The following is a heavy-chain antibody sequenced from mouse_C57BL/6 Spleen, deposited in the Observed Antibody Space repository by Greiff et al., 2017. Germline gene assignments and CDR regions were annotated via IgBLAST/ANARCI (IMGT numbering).Heavy chain of an antibody. CDR1: GYTFTSYW. CDR2: IDPSDSYT. J-gene: IGHJ2*01. Sequence: VQLQQPGAELVMPGASVKLSCKASGYTFTSYWMHWVKQRPGQGLEWIGEIDPSDSYTNYNQKFKGKSTLTLDKSSSTAYMQLSSLTSEDSAVYYCARGYYGSSGYFDYWGQGTTLTVSS. V-gene: IGHV1-69*01. D-gene: IGHD1-1*01. CDR3: ARGYYGSSGYFDY.